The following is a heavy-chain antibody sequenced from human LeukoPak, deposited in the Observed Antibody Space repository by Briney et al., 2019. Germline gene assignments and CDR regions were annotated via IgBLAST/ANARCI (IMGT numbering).Heavy chain of an antibody. J-gene: IGHJ4*01. CDR1: GFSLSTSGMC. V-gene: IGHV2-70*11. Sequence: SGPTLVNPTQTLTLTCTFSGFSLSTSGMCVSWIRQPPGKAMEWLARIHCDDDKYYITSLKTRLTISKNTAKNQVVLTMTNMDPVDTATYYCARDVQMYDWNYVVTDYWGQGTLVTVSS. CDR2: IHCDDDK. D-gene: IGHD1-7*01. CDR3: ARDVQMYDWNYVVTDY.